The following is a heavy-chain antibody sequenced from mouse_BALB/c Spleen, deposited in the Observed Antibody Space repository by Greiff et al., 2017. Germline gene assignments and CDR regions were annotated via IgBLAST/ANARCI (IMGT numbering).Heavy chain of an antibody. Sequence: EVQGVESGGGLVQPGGSLKLSCAASGFTFSSYTMSWVRQTPEKRLEWVAYISNGGGSTYYPDTVKGRFTISRDNAKNTLYLQMSSLKSEDTAMYYCAGITRGGFAYWGQGTLVTVSA. CDR2: ISNGGGST. CDR1: GFTFSSYT. CDR3: AGITRGGFAY. D-gene: IGHD2-4*01. V-gene: IGHV5-12-2*01. J-gene: IGHJ3*01.